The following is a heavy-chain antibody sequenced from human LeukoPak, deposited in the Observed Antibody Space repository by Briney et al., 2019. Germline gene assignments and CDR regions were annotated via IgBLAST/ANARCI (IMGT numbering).Heavy chain of an antibody. CDR1: GFTFSSYA. V-gene: IGHV3-23*01. D-gene: IGHD3-22*01. Sequence: RGSLRLSCAASGFTFSSYAMSWVRQAPGKGLEWVSAISGSGGSTYYADSVKGRFTISRDNSKNTLYQQMNSLRAEDTAVYYCAKKGDYYDSGGYRLDYWGQGTLVTVSS. CDR3: AKKGDYYDSGGYRLDY. CDR2: ISGSGGST. J-gene: IGHJ4*02.